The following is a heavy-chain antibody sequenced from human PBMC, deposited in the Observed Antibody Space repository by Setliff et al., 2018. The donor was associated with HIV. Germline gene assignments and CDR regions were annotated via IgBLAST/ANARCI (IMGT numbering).Heavy chain of an antibody. CDR3: ARVGNNRLQFFDH. CDR1: GYTFKSYD. J-gene: IGHJ4*02. Sequence: ASVKVSCKTSGYTFKSYDINWVRQAPGQRPEWMARINAGNGNREYSPKFQGRVTITADTSASTMYMELSSLRSEDTAVYYCARVGNNRLQFFDHWGQGTQVTVS. D-gene: IGHD5-12*01. V-gene: IGHV1-3*01. CDR2: INAGNGNR.